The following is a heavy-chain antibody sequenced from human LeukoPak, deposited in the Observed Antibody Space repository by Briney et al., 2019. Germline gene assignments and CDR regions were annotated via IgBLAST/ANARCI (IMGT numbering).Heavy chain of an antibody. D-gene: IGHD5/OR15-5a*01. CDR3: ARGRPSVFDP. V-gene: IGHV4-30-2*01. Sequence: SETLSLTCAVSGVSISSGGYSWSWIRQPPGKGLEWIGYIYHSGSTYYNPSLKSRVTISVDRSKNQFSLKLSSVTAADTAVYYCARGRPSVFDPWGQGTLVTVSP. J-gene: IGHJ5*02. CDR2: IYHSGST. CDR1: GVSISSGGYS.